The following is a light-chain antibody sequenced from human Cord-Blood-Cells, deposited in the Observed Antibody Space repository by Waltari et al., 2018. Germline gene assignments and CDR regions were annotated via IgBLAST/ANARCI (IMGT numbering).Light chain of an antibody. J-gene: IGLJ2*01. V-gene: IGLV2-14*01. CDR3: SSYTSSSTVV. Sequence: QSALPQPASVSGSPGQSIPISCTGTSSAVGGFNYVSWYQQHPGKAPKLMIYDVSNLPSGVSNRFSGSKSGNTASLTISGLQAEDEADYYCSSYTSSSTVVFGGGTKLTVL. CDR1: SSAVGGFNY. CDR2: DVS.